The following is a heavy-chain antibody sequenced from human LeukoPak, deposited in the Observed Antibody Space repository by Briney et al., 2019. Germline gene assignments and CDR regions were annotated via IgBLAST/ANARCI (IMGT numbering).Heavy chain of an antibody. CDR1: GFTFSSYE. V-gene: IGHV3-48*03. Sequence: GGSLRLSCAASGFTFSSYEMNWVRQALGKGLEWVSYISSSGSTIYYADSVKGRFTISRDNAKNSLYLQMNSLRAEDTAVYYCASARPTVRGVTTRHEYWGQGTLVTVSS. J-gene: IGHJ4*02. CDR2: ISSSGSTI. D-gene: IGHD3-10*02. CDR3: ASARPTVRGVTTRHEY.